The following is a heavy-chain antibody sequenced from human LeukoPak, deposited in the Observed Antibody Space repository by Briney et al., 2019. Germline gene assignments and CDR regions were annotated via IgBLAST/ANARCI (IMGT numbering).Heavy chain of an antibody. CDR1: GGSFSGYC. D-gene: IGHD6-13*01. V-gene: IGHV4-34*01. Sequence: SETLSLTCAVYGGSFSGYCWSWIRQPPGKGLEWIGEINHSGSTNYNPSLKSRVTISVDTSKNQFSLKLSSVTAADTAVYYCAGGRGSIAAAAHWGQGTLVTVSS. J-gene: IGHJ4*02. CDR3: AGGRGSIAAAAH. CDR2: INHSGST.